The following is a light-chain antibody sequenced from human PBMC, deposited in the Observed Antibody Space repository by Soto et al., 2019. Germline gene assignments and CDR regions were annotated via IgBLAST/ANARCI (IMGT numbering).Light chain of an antibody. Sequence: EIVMTQSPATLSVSPGERATLSCRASQSVSSNLAWYQQKPGQAPRLLIYGASTRATGIPARFSGSGSGTELTLTISSLQSEDFAVYYCQQYNNWPQTFGQGTKVETK. CDR1: QSVSSN. V-gene: IGKV3-15*01. J-gene: IGKJ1*01. CDR2: GAS. CDR3: QQYNNWPQT.